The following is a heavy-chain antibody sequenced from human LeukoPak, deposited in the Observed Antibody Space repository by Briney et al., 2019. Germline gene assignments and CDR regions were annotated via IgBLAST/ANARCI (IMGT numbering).Heavy chain of an antibody. J-gene: IGHJ3*02. V-gene: IGHV3-23*01. CDR1: GFTFSSYG. CDR2: IRGSGGST. CDR3: AKGRYVDWLSNDAFDI. D-gene: IGHD3-9*01. Sequence: PGGSLRLSCVASGFTFSSYGLSWVRQAPGKGLEWVSAIRGSGGSTYYADSVKGRFTISRDNSKNTLFLQMNSLRAEDTAVFYCAKGRYVDWLSNDAFDIWGQGTMVTVSS.